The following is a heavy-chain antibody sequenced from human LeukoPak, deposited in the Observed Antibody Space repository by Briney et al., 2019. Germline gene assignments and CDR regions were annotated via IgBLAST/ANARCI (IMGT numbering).Heavy chain of an antibody. CDR2: VTNTGRST. J-gene: IGHJ4*02. D-gene: IGHD3-16*01. CDR1: GFSLSDYY. CDR3: ARGRRGSYYTFQV. Sequence: TGGSLRLSCAVSGFSLSDYYMNWVRQAPGKGLEWISYVTNTGRSTNYADSVKGRFTISRDGAKNSVSLQLSSLTAEDTAVYYCARGRRGSYYTFQVWGQGTLVSVSS. V-gene: IGHV3-11*01.